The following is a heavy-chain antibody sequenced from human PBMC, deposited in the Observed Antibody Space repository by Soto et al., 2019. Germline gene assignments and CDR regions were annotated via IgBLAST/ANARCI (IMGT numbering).Heavy chain of an antibody. CDR2: INPNSAST. Sequence: ASVKVSCKASGYTFTAYYLHWVRQAPGQGLEWMGWINPNSASTKYVGKFQGRVTMTRDTSISTAYMELTELRSDDTAVYYCARGFYTATTRRVDDWGQGTMVTVSS. CDR1: GYTFTAYY. D-gene: IGHD4-17*01. J-gene: IGHJ6*02. V-gene: IGHV1-2*02. CDR3: ARGFYTATTRRVDD.